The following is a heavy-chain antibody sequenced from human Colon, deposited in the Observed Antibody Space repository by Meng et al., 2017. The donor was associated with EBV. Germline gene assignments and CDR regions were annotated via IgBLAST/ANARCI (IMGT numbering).Heavy chain of an antibody. CDR2: IYHSGTT. J-gene: IGHJ4*02. Sequence: QVPIQESGPGLVKPSGTLSLTCAVSGDSISNNWWSWVRQPPGKGLEWIGEIYHSGTTNYNPSLRSRVTISVDESKNQFSLQLTSVTAADTAVYYCARNGDYNPGLYWGQGTLVTVFS. D-gene: IGHD4-17*01. V-gene: IGHV4-4*02. CDR3: ARNGDYNPGLY. CDR1: GDSISNNW.